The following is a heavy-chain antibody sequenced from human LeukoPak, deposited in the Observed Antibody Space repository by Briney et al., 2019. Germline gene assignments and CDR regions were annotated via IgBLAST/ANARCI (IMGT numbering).Heavy chain of an antibody. D-gene: IGHD6-13*01. J-gene: IGHJ4*02. Sequence: SETLSLTCTVSGGSISSSSYYWGWIRQPPGKGLEWTGSIYYSGSTYYNPSLKSRVTISVDTSKNQFSLKLSSVTAADTAVYYCARIAAAGTPDFDYWGQGTLVTVSS. CDR1: GGSISSSSYY. CDR2: IYYSGST. CDR3: ARIAAAGTPDFDY. V-gene: IGHV4-39*01.